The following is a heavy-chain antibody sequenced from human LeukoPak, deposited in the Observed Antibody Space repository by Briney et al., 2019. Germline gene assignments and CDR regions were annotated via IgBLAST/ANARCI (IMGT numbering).Heavy chain of an antibody. CDR2: INPSGGST. CDR1: GYTFTDYF. Sequence: GASVKVSCKASGYTFTDYFMHWVRQAPGQGLEWMGIINPSGGSTSYAQKFQGRVTMTRDMSTSTVYMELSSLRSEDTAVYYCARGPGSGYDYFDYWGQGTLVTVSS. CDR3: ARGPGSGYDYFDY. V-gene: IGHV1-46*01. D-gene: IGHD5-12*01. J-gene: IGHJ4*02.